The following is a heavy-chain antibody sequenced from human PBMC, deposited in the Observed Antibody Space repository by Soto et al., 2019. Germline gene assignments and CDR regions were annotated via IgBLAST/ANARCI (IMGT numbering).Heavy chain of an antibody. Sequence: VGSLRLSCAVSGFTFSSYAMSWVRQAPGKGLEWVSAISGSGGSTYYADSVKGRFTTSRDNSKNTLFLQMNSLKTEDTAVYYCTTDDPINRYWGQGTLVTVSS. CDR2: ISGSGGST. CDR3: TTDDPINRY. CDR1: GFTFSSYA. V-gene: IGHV3-23*01. J-gene: IGHJ4*02.